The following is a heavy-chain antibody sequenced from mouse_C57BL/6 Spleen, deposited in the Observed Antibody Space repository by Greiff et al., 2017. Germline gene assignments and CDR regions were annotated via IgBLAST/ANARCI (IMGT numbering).Heavy chain of an antibody. V-gene: IGHV3-6*01. CDR3: AREQGVEGFAY. CDR1: GYSITSGYY. J-gene: IGHJ3*01. CDR2: ISYDGSN. Sequence: EVQLQESGPGLVKPSQSLSLTCSVTGYSITSGYYWNWIRQFPGNKLEWMGYISYDGSNNYNPSLKNRISITRDTSKNQFFLKLNSVTTEDTATYYCAREQGVEGFAYWGQGTLVTVSA.